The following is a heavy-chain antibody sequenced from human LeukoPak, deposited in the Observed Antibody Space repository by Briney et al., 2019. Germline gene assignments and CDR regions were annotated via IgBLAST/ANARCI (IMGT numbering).Heavy chain of an antibody. CDR3: ARRTYRTLYFDY. CDR2: ITRSGQST. CDR1: GFTFSSYA. V-gene: IGHV3-23*01. Sequence: RGSLRLSCAASGFTFSSYAMNWVRQAPGKGLEWISFITRSGQSTYYADSVKGRFTISRDNSNNTLYLQMNSLRAEDTAVYYCARRTYRTLYFDYWGQGTLVTVSS. D-gene: IGHD2-2*01. J-gene: IGHJ4*02.